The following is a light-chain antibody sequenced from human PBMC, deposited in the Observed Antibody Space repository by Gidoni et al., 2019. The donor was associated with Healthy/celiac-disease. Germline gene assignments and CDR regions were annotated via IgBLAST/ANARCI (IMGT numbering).Light chain of an antibody. CDR1: DVGGYNY. CDR2: EVS. V-gene: IGLV2-14*01. CDR3: SSYTSSSTLYV. Sequence: DVGGYNYVPWYQQHPGKAPKLMIYEVSNRPSGVSNRFSGSKSGNTASLTISGLQAEDEADYYCSSYTSSSTLYVFGTGTKVTVL. J-gene: IGLJ1*01.